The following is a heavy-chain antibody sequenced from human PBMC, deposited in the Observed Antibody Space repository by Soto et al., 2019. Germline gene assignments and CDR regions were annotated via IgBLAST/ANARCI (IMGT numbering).Heavy chain of an antibody. D-gene: IGHD3-3*01. CDR2: INHSGST. J-gene: IGHJ1*01. V-gene: IGHV4-34*01. Sequence: SETLSLTCAVYGGSFSGYYWSWIRQPPGKGLEWIGEINHSGSTNYNPSLKSRVTISVDTSKNQFSLKLSSVTAADTAVYYCARGPPDYDFWSGYSAEYFQHWGQGTLVTVSS. CDR3: ARGPPDYDFWSGYSAEYFQH. CDR1: GGSFSGYY.